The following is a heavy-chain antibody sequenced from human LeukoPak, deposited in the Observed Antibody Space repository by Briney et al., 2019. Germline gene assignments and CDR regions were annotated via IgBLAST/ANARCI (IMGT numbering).Heavy chain of an antibody. CDR1: GYTFTGYY. V-gene: IGHV1-2*02. J-gene: IGHJ4*02. Sequence: GASVKVSCKTSGYTFTGYYMHWVRQAPGQGLEWMGWVNPNSGDTNYAQKFQGRVTMTRDTPISTAYMELSRLRSDDTAVYYCAPSSATIGTHYFDYWGQGTLVTVSS. D-gene: IGHD5-24*01. CDR3: APSSATIGTHYFDY. CDR2: VNPNSGDT.